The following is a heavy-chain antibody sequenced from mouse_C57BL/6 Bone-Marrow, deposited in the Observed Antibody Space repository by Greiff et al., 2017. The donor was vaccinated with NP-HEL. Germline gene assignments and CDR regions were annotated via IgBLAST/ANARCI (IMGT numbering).Heavy chain of an antibody. Sequence: VQLQQPGAELVRPGTSVKLSCKASGYTFTSYWMHWVKQRPGQGLEWIGVIDPSDSYTNYNQKFKGKATLTVDTSSSTAYMQLSSLTSEDSAVYYCARSGGYYRFAYWGQGTLVTVSA. CDR2: IDPSDSYT. CDR1: GYTFTSYW. V-gene: IGHV1-59*01. D-gene: IGHD2-3*01. CDR3: ARSGGYYRFAY. J-gene: IGHJ3*01.